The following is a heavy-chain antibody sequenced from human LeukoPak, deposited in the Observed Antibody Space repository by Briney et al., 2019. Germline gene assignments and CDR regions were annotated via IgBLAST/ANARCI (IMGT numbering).Heavy chain of an antibody. CDR2: IYSTGST. V-gene: IGHV4-4*07. CDR3: ARVYGSGSYYNGYYYYYMDV. Sequence: SETLSLTCTVSGGSISSYYWSWIRQPAGEGLEWIGHIYSTGSTNYNPSLKSRVTLSVDRSKNQFSLRLNSVTAADTAVYYCARVYGSGSYYNGYYYYYMDVWGKGTTVTISS. J-gene: IGHJ6*03. D-gene: IGHD3-10*01. CDR1: GGSISSYY.